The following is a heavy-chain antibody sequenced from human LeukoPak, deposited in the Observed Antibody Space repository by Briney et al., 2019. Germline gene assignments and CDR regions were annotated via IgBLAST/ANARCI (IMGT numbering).Heavy chain of an antibody. CDR2: INSDGGIT. V-gene: IGHV3-74*01. J-gene: IGHJ1*01. CDR1: GFTFSSYW. CDR3: ATYSTRNAREFQS. D-gene: IGHD4-11*01. Sequence: PGGSLRLSCAASGFTFSSYWMHWVRQAPGKGLVWVSRINSDGGITNYADSVKGRFTISRDNAKMSLYLQMNSLRVEDTAVYYCATYSTRNAREFQSWGQGTLVTVSS.